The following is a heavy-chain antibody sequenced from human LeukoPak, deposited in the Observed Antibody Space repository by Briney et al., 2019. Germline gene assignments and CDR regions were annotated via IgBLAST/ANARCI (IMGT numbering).Heavy chain of an antibody. CDR2: ISYDGSNK. D-gene: IGHD4-23*01. Sequence: PGRSLRLSCAASGFTFSSYGMHWVRQAPGKGLEWVAVISYDGSNKYYADSVKGRSTISRDNSKNTLYLQMNSLRAEDTAVYYCARGRTTVVTSGFDYWGQGTLVTVSS. CDR3: ARGRTTVVTSGFDY. CDR1: GFTFSSYG. V-gene: IGHV3-30*03. J-gene: IGHJ4*02.